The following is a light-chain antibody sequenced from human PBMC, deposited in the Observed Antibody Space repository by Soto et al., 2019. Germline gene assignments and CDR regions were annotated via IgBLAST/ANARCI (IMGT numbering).Light chain of an antibody. CDR3: SSYTASLTVV. V-gene: IGLV2-14*01. J-gene: IGLJ2*01. CDR2: EVS. CDR1: SSDIGSYNH. Sequence: QSALTQPASVSGSPGQSITISCSGTSSDIGSYNHVAWYQQFPGKAPKLIIFEVSNRPSGVSNRFSGSKSGNTASLTISGLQAEDEADYHCSSYTASLTVVFGGGTKVTVL.